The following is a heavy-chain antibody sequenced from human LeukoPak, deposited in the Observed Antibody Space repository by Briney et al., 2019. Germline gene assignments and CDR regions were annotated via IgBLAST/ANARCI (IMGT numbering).Heavy chain of an antibody. Sequence: GGSLRLSCAASGFTFSSYEMNWVRQAPGKGLEWVSYISSGSTIYYADSVKGRFTISRDNAKNSLYLQMNSLRAEDTAVYYCASSGSYLFKDAFDIWGQGTMVTVSS. V-gene: IGHV3-48*03. J-gene: IGHJ3*02. D-gene: IGHD1-26*01. CDR1: GFTFSSYE. CDR3: ASSGSYLFKDAFDI. CDR2: ISSGSTI.